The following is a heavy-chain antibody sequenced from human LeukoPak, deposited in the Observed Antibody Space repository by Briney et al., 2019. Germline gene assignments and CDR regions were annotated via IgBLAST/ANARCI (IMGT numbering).Heavy chain of an antibody. CDR1: GGSISSSNYY. CDR3: ARSPGGVNNWFDP. V-gene: IGHV4-39*07. J-gene: IGHJ5*02. Sequence: SETLSLTCTVSGGSISSSNYYWGWIRQPPGKGLEWIGSIYYSGSTYYNPSLKSRVTISVDTSKNQFSLKLSSVTAADTAVYYCARSPGGVNNWFDPWGQGTLVTVSS. D-gene: IGHD2-8*01. CDR2: IYYSGST.